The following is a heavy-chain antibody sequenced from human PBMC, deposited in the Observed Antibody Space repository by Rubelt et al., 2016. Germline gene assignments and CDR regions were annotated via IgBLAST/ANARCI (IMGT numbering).Heavy chain of an antibody. Sequence: SGGGLVQPGGSLRLSCAASGFAVSSNYMSWVRQAPGKGLEWVGLIKSETYGGTAVYGTSVKDRFSISRDDSRSIVYLQVNSLKTEDTAVYYCSRGGGEVKYWGQGTLVTVSS. V-gene: IGHV3-22*02. CDR3: SRGGGEVKY. CDR2: IKSETYGGTA. D-gene: IGHD3-16*01. CDR1: GFAVSSNY. J-gene: IGHJ4*02.